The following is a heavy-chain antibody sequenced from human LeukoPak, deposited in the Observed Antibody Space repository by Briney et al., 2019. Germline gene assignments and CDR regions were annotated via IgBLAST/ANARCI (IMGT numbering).Heavy chain of an antibody. J-gene: IGHJ6*02. CDR3: ARHSDIVVGINYYYYYGMDV. D-gene: IGHD2-15*01. CDR1: GSSISSHY. V-gene: IGHV4-59*08. CDR2: IYYSGST. Sequence: SETLSLTCTVSGSSISSHYWSWIRQPPGKGLEWIGYIYYSGSTNYNPSLKSRVTISVDTSKNQFSLKLSSVTAADTAVYYCARHSDIVVGINYYYYYGMDVWGQGTTVTVSS.